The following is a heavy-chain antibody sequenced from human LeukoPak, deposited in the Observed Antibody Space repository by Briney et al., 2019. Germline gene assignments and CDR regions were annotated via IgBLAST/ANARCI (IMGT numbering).Heavy chain of an antibody. CDR3: ARGRSNYYGMDV. J-gene: IGHJ6*02. V-gene: IGHV4-59*01. Sequence: SETLSLTCSVSDGSINSYYWNWIRRPPGKGLEWIGYIYYNGNTNYSPSLKSRVTMSVDTSKNLFSLKVSSVTAADTAVYYCARGRSNYYGMDVWGQGTTATVSS. CDR2: IYYNGNT. D-gene: IGHD1-26*01. CDR1: DGSINSYY.